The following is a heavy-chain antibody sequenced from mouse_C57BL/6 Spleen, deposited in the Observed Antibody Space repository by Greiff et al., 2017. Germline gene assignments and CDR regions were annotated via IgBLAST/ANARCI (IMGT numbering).Heavy chain of an antibody. Sequence: EVKLVESGGDLVKPGGSLKLSCAASGFTFSSYGMSWVRQTPDKRLEWVATISSGGSYTYYPDSVKGRFTISRDNAKNTLYLQMSSLKSEDTAMYYCARLTTVVATRDYFDYWGQGTTLTVSS. V-gene: IGHV5-6*01. J-gene: IGHJ2*01. CDR2: ISSGGSYT. CDR1: GFTFSSYG. CDR3: ARLTTVVATRDYFDY. D-gene: IGHD1-1*01.